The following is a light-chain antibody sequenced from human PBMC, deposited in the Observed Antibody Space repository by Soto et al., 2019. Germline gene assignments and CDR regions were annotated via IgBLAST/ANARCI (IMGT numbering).Light chain of an antibody. CDR1: SSNIGARYD. V-gene: IGLV1-40*01. CDR3: QSYDSSLSGVV. CDR2: DDI. J-gene: IGLJ2*01. Sequence: HSVLTQPPSVSGAPGQRVTISCTGSSSNIGARYDVHWYQQLPGTAPKLLIYDDINRPSGVPDRFSGSKSGTSASLAITGLQAEDEAEYYCQSYDSSLSGVVFGGGTPLTVL.